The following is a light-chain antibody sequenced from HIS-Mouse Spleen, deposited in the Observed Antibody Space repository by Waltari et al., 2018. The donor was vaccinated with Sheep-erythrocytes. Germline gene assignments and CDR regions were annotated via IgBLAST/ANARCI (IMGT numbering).Light chain of an antibody. V-gene: IGLV2-11*01. CDR2: DVS. CDR1: SSDVGGYNY. CDR3: CSYAGSYTFWV. Sequence: QSALTQPRSVSGSPGQSVTIPCTGTSSDVGGYNYVSWYQQHPGKAPTLMIYDVSKRPPGVPHRFSGSKSGNTASLTTSGLQAEDEADYYCCSYAGSYTFWVFGGGTKLTVL. J-gene: IGLJ3*02.